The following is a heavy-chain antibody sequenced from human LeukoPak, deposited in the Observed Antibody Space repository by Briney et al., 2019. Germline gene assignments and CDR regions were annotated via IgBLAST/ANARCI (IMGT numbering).Heavy chain of an antibody. V-gene: IGHV1-46*01. CDR3: ARDVGAVPAAKHWFDT. D-gene: IGHD2-2*01. CDR1: GFTFSSYA. Sequence: PGGSLRLSRSASGFTFSSYAMHWVRQAPGQGLEWMGVINPSGGSTSYAQKFQDRVTMTRDTSTSTVYMEVSSLRSEDTAVYYCARDVGAVPAAKHWFDTWGQGTLVTVSS. CDR2: INPSGGST. J-gene: IGHJ5*02.